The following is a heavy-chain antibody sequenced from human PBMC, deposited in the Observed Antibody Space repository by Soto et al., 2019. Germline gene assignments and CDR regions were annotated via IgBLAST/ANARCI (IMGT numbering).Heavy chain of an antibody. Sequence: SETLSLTCIVPGGSFSPNYWAWIRQPPGKGLKWIGYIYYSGSTNYNPSLKSRVTISVDTSKNQFSLKLSSVTVADTAVYYCARSPRWMATITYYFDYWGQGTLVTVSS. CDR1: GGSFSPNY. D-gene: IGHD5-12*01. J-gene: IGHJ4*02. CDR2: IYYSGST. V-gene: IGHV4-59*01. CDR3: ARSPRWMATITYYFDY.